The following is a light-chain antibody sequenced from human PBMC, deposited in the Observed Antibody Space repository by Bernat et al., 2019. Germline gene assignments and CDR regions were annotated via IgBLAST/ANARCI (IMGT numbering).Light chain of an antibody. CDR1: QSISNY. V-gene: IGKV1-39*01. CDR2: AAS. CDR3: QQSFSTPYT. J-gene: IGKJ2*01. Sequence: DIQMTQSPSSLSVSVGDRVTITCRASQSISNYLNWYQHKPGKAPNLLIYAASTLQSGVPSRFTGSGSGTDFTLTIGSLQPEDFATYYCQQSFSTPYTFGQGTKLEIK.